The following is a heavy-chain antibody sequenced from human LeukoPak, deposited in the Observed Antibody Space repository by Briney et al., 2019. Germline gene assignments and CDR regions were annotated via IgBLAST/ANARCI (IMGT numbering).Heavy chain of an antibody. V-gene: IGHV1-18*01. J-gene: IGHJ5*02. D-gene: IGHD2-15*01. CDR1: GYTFTSYG. CDR2: TSAYNGNT. Sequence: GASVKVSCKASGYTFTSYGFSWVRQAPGQGLEWMGWTSAYNGNTNYAQKLQGRVTMTTDTSTSTAYMELRSLRSDDTAVYYCARDHQTGYCSGGSCYPFDPWGQGTMVTVSS. CDR3: ARDHQTGYCSGGSCYPFDP.